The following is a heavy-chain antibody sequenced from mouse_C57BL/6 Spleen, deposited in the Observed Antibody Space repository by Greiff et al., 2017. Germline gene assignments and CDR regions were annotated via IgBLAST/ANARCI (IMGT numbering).Heavy chain of an antibody. CDR3: ARCITTVVNYAMDY. J-gene: IGHJ4*01. V-gene: IGHV1-80*01. CDR2: IYPGDGDT. D-gene: IGHD1-1*01. CDR1: GYAFSSYW. Sequence: QVHVKQSGAELVKPGASVKISCKASGYAFSSYWMNWVKQRPGKGLEWIGQIYPGDGDTNYNGKFKGKATLTADKSSSTAYMQLSSLTSEDSAVYFCARCITTVVNYAMDYWGQGTSVTVSS.